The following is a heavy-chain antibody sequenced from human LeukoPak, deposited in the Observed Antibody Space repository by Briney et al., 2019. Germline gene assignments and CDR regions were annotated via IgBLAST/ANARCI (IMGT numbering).Heavy chain of an antibody. CDR3: AKDARLERRTVGLVVRGKFDY. Sequence: PGGSLRLSCAASGFTFDDYAMHWVRQAPGKGLEWVSGISWNSGSIDYAASVKGRFTISRDNAKNSLYLQMNSLRGEDTALYYCAKDARLERRTVGLVVRGKFDYWGQGTLVTVSS. D-gene: IGHD1-1*01. CDR1: GFTFDDYA. J-gene: IGHJ4*02. V-gene: IGHV3-9*01. CDR2: ISWNSGSI.